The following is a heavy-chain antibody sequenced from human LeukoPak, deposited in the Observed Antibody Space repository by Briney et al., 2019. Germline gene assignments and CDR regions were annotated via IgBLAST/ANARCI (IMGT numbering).Heavy chain of an antibody. J-gene: IGHJ4*02. D-gene: IGHD6-25*01. V-gene: IGHV3-11*06. CDR2: ISDSSDDR. Sequence: RGSPRDSRVVSGFSFSESYMSWIRQVPGKGLEWVSYISDSSDDRRYADSVEGRFTISRDNSKNSLYLQMNALRAEDTGVYYCGFIGAACWWGEGTLVTVSS. CDR3: GFIGAACW. CDR1: GFSFSESY.